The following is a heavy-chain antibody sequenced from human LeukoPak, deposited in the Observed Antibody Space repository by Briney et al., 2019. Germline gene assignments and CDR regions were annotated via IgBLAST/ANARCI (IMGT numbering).Heavy chain of an antibody. D-gene: IGHD4-11*01. CDR1: GGSISSYY. J-gene: IGHJ4*02. Sequence: SETLSLTCTVSGGSISSYYWSWIRQPPGKGLEWIGYIFYSGSTNYNPSLKSRVTISVDTSKNQFSLKLSSVTAADTAVYYCARFYSNYSGYYFDYWGQGTLVTVSS. V-gene: IGHV4-59*01. CDR3: ARFYSNYSGYYFDY. CDR2: IFYSGST.